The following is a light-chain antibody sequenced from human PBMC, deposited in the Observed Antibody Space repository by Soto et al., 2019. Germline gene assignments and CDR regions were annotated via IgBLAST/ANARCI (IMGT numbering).Light chain of an antibody. CDR3: QQSYSIPMYT. CDR1: QSISTY. V-gene: IGKV1-39*01. CDR2: DAS. J-gene: IGKJ2*01. Sequence: DIPMTQSPSSLSASVGDRVTITCRASQSISTYLNWYQQKPGKAPKVLIFDASSLQSGVPSRFSGSGSGRDFTLTINSLQPEDFATYYCQQSYSIPMYTFGQGTKLEIK.